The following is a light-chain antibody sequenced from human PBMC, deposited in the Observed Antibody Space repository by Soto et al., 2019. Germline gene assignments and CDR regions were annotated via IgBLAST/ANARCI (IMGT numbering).Light chain of an antibody. CDR1: SSVVGSYNR. V-gene: IGLV2-18*02. Sequence: QSDLTHPPSVSGSHGQSVAVFCTGTSSVVGSYNRVSWYQQPPGTAPKLMIYEVSNRPSGVPDRFSGSKSGNTASLTISGLQAEDEADYYCSSFTSSTTYVFGTGTKVTVL. CDR2: EVS. CDR3: SSFTSSTTYV. J-gene: IGLJ1*01.